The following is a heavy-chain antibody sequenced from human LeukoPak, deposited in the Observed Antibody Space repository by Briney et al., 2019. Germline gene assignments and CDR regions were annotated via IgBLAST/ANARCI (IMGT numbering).Heavy chain of an antibody. CDR1: GLTFSSYE. J-gene: IGHJ4*02. CDR2: ISSSGSTI. D-gene: IGHD5-24*01. V-gene: IGHV3-48*03. Sequence: GGPLKLSCAASGLTFSSYEMNWVRQAPGKGLEWVPYISSSGSTIYYADSVKGRFTISRDNAKNSLYLQMISLRAEDTAVYYCARGQRWLQLYYFDYWGQGTLVTVSS. CDR3: ARGQRWLQLYYFDY.